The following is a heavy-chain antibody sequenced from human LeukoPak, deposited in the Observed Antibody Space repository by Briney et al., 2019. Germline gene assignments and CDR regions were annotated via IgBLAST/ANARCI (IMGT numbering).Heavy chain of an antibody. Sequence: GESLKVSCKASGYSLTGYYIHWVRQAPGQGLEWMGWINPNSGGTNYAQKLQGRVTMTRDTSISTAYMELSRLRSDDTAVYYCARVVRGVMGATYYFDYRGQGTLVTVSS. CDR3: ARVVRGVMGATYYFDY. J-gene: IGHJ4*02. D-gene: IGHD3-10*01. V-gene: IGHV1-2*02. CDR1: GYSLTGYY. CDR2: INPNSGGT.